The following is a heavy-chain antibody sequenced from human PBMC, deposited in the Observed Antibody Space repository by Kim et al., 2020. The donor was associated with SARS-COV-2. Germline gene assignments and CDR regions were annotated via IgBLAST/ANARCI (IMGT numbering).Heavy chain of an antibody. J-gene: IGHJ4*02. V-gene: IGHV4-39*07. Sequence: TYYNPSLKSRVTISVDTSKNQFSLKLSSVTAADTAVYYCARESAGGNFIGWGQGTLVTVSS. CDR3: ARESAGGNFIG. CDR2: T. D-gene: IGHD2-21*02.